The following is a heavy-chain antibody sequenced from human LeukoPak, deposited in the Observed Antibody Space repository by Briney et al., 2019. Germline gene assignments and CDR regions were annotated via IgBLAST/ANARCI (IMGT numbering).Heavy chain of an antibody. J-gene: IGHJ6*03. D-gene: IGHD2-2*02. CDR2: IIPLFGAA. CDR3: ARTTVVAPGAIEPLPQGDYNYMDV. Sequence: GASVKVSCKASGGTFTNYAITWVRQAPGQGLEWMGGIIPLFGAANNAQKFQGRVTLTTDESTGTAYMELSSLRSEDTAVYFCARTTVVAPGAIEPLPQGDYNYMDVWGEGTTVTVSS. CDR1: GGTFTNYA. V-gene: IGHV1-69*05.